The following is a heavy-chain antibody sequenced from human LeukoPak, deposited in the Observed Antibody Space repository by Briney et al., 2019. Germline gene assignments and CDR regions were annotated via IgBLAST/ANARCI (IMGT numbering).Heavy chain of an antibody. J-gene: IGHJ6*02. D-gene: IGHD4-17*01. Sequence: SETLSLTCTVSGGSVSSGSYYWSWIRQPPGKGLDWIGYIYYSGSTNYNPSLKSRVTISVDTSKNQFSLKLSSVTAADTAVYYCARGHDYGDQLGSYGMDVWGQGTTVTVSS. CDR2: IYYSGST. CDR1: GGSVSSGSYY. V-gene: IGHV4-61*01. CDR3: ARGHDYGDQLGSYGMDV.